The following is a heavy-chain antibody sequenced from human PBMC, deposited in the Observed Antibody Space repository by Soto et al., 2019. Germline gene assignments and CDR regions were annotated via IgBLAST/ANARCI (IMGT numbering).Heavy chain of an antibody. CDR1: GGSVSSGSYY. CDR3: ARPLYSYGPMDV. D-gene: IGHD5-18*01. J-gene: IGHJ6*02. CDR2: IYYSGST. V-gene: IGHV4-61*01. Sequence: SETLSLTCTVSGGSVSSGSYYWSWIRQPPGKGLEWIGYIYYSGSTNYNHSLKSRVTISVDTSKNQFSLKLSSVTAADTAVYYCARPLYSYGPMDVWGQGTTVTVSS.